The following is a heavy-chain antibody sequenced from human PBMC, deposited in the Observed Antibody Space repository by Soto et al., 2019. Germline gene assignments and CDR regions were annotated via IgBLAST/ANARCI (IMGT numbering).Heavy chain of an antibody. J-gene: IGHJ6*02. CDR3: ARSTSLDV. CDR1: GGSISSDNYY. V-gene: IGHV4-30-4*01. CDR2: IYYSGTT. Sequence: QVQLQESGPGLVKPSQTLSLTCTVSGGSISSDNYYWNWIRQPPGKGLEWIGYIYYSGTTYYNPSIKSRVTISINTSKNQFSLKLSSVTAADTAVYFCARSTSLDVWGQGTTVTVSS.